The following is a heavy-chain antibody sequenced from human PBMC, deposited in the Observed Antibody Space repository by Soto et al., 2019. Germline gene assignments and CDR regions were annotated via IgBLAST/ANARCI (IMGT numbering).Heavy chain of an antibody. J-gene: IGHJ5*02. CDR1: CGSFSGYY. D-gene: IGHD6-13*01. CDR3: ARATNIAAAYNWFDP. CDR2: INHSGST. Sequence: SATLSLTCAIYCGSFSGYYWSWIRQPPGKGLEWIGEINHSGSTNYNPSLKSRVTISVDTSKNQFSLKLSSVTAADTAVYYCARATNIAAAYNWFDPWGQGTLVTVS. V-gene: IGHV4-34*01.